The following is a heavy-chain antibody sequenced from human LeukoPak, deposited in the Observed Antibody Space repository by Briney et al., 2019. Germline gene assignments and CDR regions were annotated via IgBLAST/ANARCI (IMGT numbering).Heavy chain of an antibody. Sequence: ASVKLSCKASGGTFSSYAISWVRQAPGQGLEWMGRIIPILGIANYAQKFQGRVTITADKSTSTAYMELGSLRSEDAAVYYCARDRGYSGYDYIASFDYWGQGTLVTVSS. J-gene: IGHJ4*02. D-gene: IGHD5-12*01. V-gene: IGHV1-69*04. CDR1: GGTFSSYA. CDR3: ARDRGYSGYDYIASFDY. CDR2: IIPILGIA.